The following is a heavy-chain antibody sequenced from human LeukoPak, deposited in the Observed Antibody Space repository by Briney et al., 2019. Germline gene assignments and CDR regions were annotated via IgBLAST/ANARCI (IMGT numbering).Heavy chain of an antibody. CDR2: INHSGST. D-gene: IGHD2-15*01. J-gene: IGHJ6*03. CDR1: GGSFSGYY. CDR3: ARRDCSGGSCYSSSYYYYYYYMDV. Sequence: SETLSLTCAVYGGSFSGYYWSWIRQPPGKGLEWIGEINHSGSTNYNPSLKSRVTISVDTSKNQFSLKLISVTAADTAVYYCARRDCSGGSCYSSSYYYYYYYMDVWGKGTTVTVSS. V-gene: IGHV4-34*01.